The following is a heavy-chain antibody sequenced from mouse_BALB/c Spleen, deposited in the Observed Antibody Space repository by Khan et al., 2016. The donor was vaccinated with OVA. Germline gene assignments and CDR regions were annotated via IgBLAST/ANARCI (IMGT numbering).Heavy chain of an antibody. CDR3: TRSGYGSFAY. CDR2: INPNNGDS. V-gene: IGHV1S81*02. J-gene: IGHJ3*01. D-gene: IGHD2-2*01. Sequence: VQLQQSGAELVKTGASVKLSCKASGYNFSSYYLYWVKQRPGQGLEWIGEINPNNGDSNFNETFKSKVTLTVDKSSYTAYMQFSSLTSEDSAVCYSTRSGYGSFAYWGQGTLVTVSA. CDR1: GYNFSSYY.